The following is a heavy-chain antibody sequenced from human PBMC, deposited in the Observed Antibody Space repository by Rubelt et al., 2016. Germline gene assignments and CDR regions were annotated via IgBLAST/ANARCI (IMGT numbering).Heavy chain of an antibody. CDR2: IYYSGST. D-gene: IGHD2-15*01. CDR3: ARDPSGYGVYFDY. V-gene: IGHV4-31*03. J-gene: IGHJ4*02. CDR1: GGSISSGGYY. Sequence: QVQLQESGPGLVKPSQTLSLTCTVSGGSISSGGYYWSWIRQHPGKGLEWIGYIYYSGSTYCNPSFKSRVTRSVDTSKNQFSLKLSSVTAADTAVYYCARDPSGYGVYFDYWGQGTLVTVSS.